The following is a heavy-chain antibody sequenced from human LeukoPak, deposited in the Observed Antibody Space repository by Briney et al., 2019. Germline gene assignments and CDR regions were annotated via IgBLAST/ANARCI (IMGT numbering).Heavy chain of an antibody. CDR2: IYYSGST. Sequence: SETLSLTCTVSGGSISSGGYYWSWIRQHPGKGLEWIGYIYYSGSTYYNPSLKSRVTISVDTSKNQFSLKLSSVTAADTAVYYCARDWCGGSCYSQYYYYYYGMDVWGQGTTVTVSS. D-gene: IGHD2-15*01. CDR1: GGSISSGGYY. J-gene: IGHJ6*02. CDR3: ARDWCGGSCYSQYYYYYYGMDV. V-gene: IGHV4-31*03.